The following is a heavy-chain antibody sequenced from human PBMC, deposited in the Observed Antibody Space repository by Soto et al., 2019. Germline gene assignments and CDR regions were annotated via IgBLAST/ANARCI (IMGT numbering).Heavy chain of an antibody. CDR3: VRAKGRWLGNSYDFVLDG. CDR2: MNPNNGNT. J-gene: IGHJ6*02. CDR1: GFPFMSYD. Sequence: ASVKVSCTASGFPFMSYDFNWVRQAAGQGLEWMGWMNPNNGNTDYAQKFKGRITMTRNAAMSTVYMEVWSLRPDDTAVYYCVRAKGRWLGNSYDFVLDGWGQASTVT. D-gene: IGHD5-18*01. V-gene: IGHV1-8*01.